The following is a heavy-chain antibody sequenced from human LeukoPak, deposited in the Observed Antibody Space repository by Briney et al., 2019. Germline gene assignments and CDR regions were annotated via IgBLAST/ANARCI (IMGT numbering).Heavy chain of an antibody. CDR2: IYHSGST. CDR1: GGPISSGGYS. CDR3: ARARSRTNYYGMDV. D-gene: IGHD1-14*01. J-gene: IGHJ6*02. V-gene: IGHV4-30-2*01. Sequence: PSETLSLTCAVSGGPISSGGYSWSWIRQPPGKGLEWIGYIYHSGSTYYNPSLKSRVTISVDRSKNQFPLKLSSVTAADTAVYYCARARSRTNYYGMDVWGQGTTVTVSS.